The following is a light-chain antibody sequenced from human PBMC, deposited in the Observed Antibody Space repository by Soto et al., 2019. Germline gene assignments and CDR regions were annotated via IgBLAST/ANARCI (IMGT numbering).Light chain of an antibody. CDR1: QNVRSSF. CDR3: QQFGISPLT. V-gene: IGKV3-20*01. Sequence: EIVLTQSPVTLSLSPGERATLSCRASQNVRSSFLAWYQHKPGQAPRLLFYGPSTRAPGIPDRFTGSGSGTYFTLTITNLEPEDFAVYYCQQFGISPLTFGQGTKVDIK. CDR2: GPS. J-gene: IGKJ1*01.